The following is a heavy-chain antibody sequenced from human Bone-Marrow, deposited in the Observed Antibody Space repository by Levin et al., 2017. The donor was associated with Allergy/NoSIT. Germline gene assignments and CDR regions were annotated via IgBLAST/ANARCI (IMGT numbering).Heavy chain of an antibody. J-gene: IGHJ4*02. CDR3: ARGGRWSFSYYFDY. Sequence: SETLSLTCAVDGGSFTGYFWTWIRQPPGKGLEWIGEINHSGSTKYNPSLTSRVTISVDTSKKEFSLNLSSVTAADTAVFCCARGGRWSFSYYFDYWGQGTRVTVSS. D-gene: IGHD3-10*01. CDR1: GGSFTGYF. CDR2: INHSGST. V-gene: IGHV4-34*01.